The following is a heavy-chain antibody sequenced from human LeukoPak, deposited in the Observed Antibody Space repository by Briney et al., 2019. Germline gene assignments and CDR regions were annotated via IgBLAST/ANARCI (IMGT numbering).Heavy chain of an antibody. J-gene: IGHJ4*02. V-gene: IGHV1-18*01. Sequence: ASVKVSCKASGYTFTSYGISWVRQAPGQGLEWMGWISAYNGNTNYAQKLQGRVTMTTDTSTSTAYMELRSLRSDDTAAYYCARVIGYGDYGCFDYWGQGTLVTVSS. D-gene: IGHD4-17*01. CDR3: ARVIGYGDYGCFDY. CDR1: GYTFTSYG. CDR2: ISAYNGNT.